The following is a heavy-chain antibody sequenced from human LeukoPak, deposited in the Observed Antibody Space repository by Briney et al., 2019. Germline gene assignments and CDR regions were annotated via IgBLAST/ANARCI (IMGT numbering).Heavy chain of an antibody. CDR3: AKDPVVAAAGMVGRGFYFDY. CDR1: GFTFSSYS. V-gene: IGHV3-7*03. Sequence: GGSLRLSCAASGFTFSSYSMNWVRQAPGKGLEWVANINHDGRETYYADSVKGRFIISRDNAKDSLYLQMNSLRAEDTAVYYCAKDPVVAAAGMVGRGFYFDYWGQGTLVTVSS. D-gene: IGHD6-13*01. CDR2: INHDGRET. J-gene: IGHJ4*02.